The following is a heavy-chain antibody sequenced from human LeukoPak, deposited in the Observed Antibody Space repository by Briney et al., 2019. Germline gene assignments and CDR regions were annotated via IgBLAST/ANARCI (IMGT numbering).Heavy chain of an antibody. D-gene: IGHD6-19*01. CDR1: GGTFSSYA. V-gene: IGHV1-69*04. J-gene: IGHJ4*02. CDR3: ASLGRSGSSGFDY. CDR2: IIPILGIA. Sequence: ASVKVSCKASGGTFSSYAISWVRQAPGQGLEWMGRIIPILGIANYAQKFQGRVTITADKSTSTAYMELSSLRSEDTAMYYCASLGRSGSSGFDYWGQGTLVTVSS.